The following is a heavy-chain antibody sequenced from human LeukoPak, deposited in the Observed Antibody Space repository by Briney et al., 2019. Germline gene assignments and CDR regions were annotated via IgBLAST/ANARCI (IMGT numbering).Heavy chain of an antibody. D-gene: IGHD3/OR15-3a*01. CDR1: GGTFSNYA. CDR3: ARSLFRTSGGYYYMDV. CDR2: IIPIFGTA. Sequence: SVKVPCKASGGTFSNYAISWVRQAPGQGLEWMGRIIPIFGTADYAQKFQGRVTITTDESTSTAYMELSSLTSEDTAVYYCARSLFRTSGGYYYMDVWDKGTTVTVSS. V-gene: IGHV1-69*05. J-gene: IGHJ6*03.